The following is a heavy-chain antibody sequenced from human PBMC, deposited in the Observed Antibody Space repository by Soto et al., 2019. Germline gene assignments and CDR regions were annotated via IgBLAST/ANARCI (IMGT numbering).Heavy chain of an antibody. CDR3: ARGNFWSGYDPSYYYYMDV. J-gene: IGHJ6*03. Sequence: QVQLQQWGAGLLKPSETLSLTCAVSGGSFTGYFWNWIRQTPGKGLEWIGEINQSGSTTYNPSLKSRVTISVDRSQNQFSLGLNSVTAAGTAVYYCARGNFWSGYDPSYYYYMDVWGKGTAVTVSS. V-gene: IGHV4-34*02. CDR1: GGSFTGYF. CDR2: INQSGST. D-gene: IGHD3-3*01.